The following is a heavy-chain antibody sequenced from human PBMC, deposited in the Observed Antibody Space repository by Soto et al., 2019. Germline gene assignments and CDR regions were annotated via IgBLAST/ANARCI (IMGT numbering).Heavy chain of an antibody. CDR1: GFTFSSYA. CDR2: ISYDGSKK. J-gene: IGHJ6*02. Sequence: GGSLRLSCAASGFTFSSYAMHWVRQAPGKGLEWVAVISYDGSKKYYANSVRGRFTISRDDSKNTLLLQLNSLRSEDTAVYYCAKGKDKWNETTGNYFSYNMDVWGQGTAVTVSS. V-gene: IGHV3-30*18. CDR3: AKGKDKWNETTGNYFSYNMDV. D-gene: IGHD1-20*01.